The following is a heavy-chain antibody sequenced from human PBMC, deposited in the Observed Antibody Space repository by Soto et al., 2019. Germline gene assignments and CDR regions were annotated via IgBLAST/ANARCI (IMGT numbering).Heavy chain of an antibody. Sequence: SETLYVTCAVYGGSFSGDYWTWIRQPPGTGLEWIGEINHSGSTNYNPSLKSRVTISVDTSKNQFSLTLTSVTAADTAVYYCARDKITGLFDYWGQGTLVTVS. D-gene: IGHD2-8*02. V-gene: IGHV4-34*01. J-gene: IGHJ4*02. CDR2: INHSGST. CDR3: ARDKITGLFDY. CDR1: GGSFSGDY.